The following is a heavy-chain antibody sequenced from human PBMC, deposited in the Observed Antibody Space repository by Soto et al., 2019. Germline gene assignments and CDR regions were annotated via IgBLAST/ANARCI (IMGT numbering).Heavy chain of an antibody. Sequence: QVQLVQSGAEVKKPGASVKVSCKASGYTFTSYAMHWVRQAPGQRLEWMGWINAGNGNTKYSQKFQGRVTITTDTSASTAYMELSSRRSEDTAVYYCAGYIVVVTAADYWGQGTLVTVSS. V-gene: IGHV1-3*01. J-gene: IGHJ4*02. CDR3: AGYIVVVTAADY. CDR2: INAGNGNT. D-gene: IGHD2-21*02. CDR1: GYTFTSYA.